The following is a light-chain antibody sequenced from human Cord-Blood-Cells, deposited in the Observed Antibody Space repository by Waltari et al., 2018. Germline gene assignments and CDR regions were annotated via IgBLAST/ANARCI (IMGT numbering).Light chain of an antibody. V-gene: IGLV2-14*01. CDR1: SRDVGGYNY. J-gene: IGLJ3*02. Sequence: QSALTQPASVSGSPGQPITISCTGTSRDVGGYNYVSWYQQHPGKAPKLMIYDVSNRPSGVSNRFSGSKSGNTASLTISGLQAEDEADYYCSSYTSSSTRVFGGGTKLTVL. CDR3: SSYTSSSTRV. CDR2: DVS.